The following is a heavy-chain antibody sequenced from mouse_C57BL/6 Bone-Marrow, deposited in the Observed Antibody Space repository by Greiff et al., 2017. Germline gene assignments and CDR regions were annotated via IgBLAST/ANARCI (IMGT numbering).Heavy chain of an antibody. D-gene: IGHD1-1*01. Sequence: EVKVVESGGDLVKPGGSLKLSCAASGFTFSSYGMSWVRQTPDKRLEWVATISSGGSYTYYPDSVKGRFTISRDNAKNTLYLQMSSLKSEDTAMYYCARRWDYYGSSSWGQGTSVTVSS. CDR1: GFTFSSYG. J-gene: IGHJ4*01. CDR3: ARRWDYYGSSS. V-gene: IGHV5-6*02. CDR2: ISSGGSYT.